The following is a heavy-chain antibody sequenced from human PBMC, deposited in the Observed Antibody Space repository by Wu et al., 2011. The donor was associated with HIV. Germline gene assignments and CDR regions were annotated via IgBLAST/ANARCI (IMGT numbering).Heavy chain of an antibody. CDR2: INPIGGST. V-gene: IGHV1-46*01. Sequence: QVQLVQSGAEVKKPGASVKVSCKASGYTFTSYSMHWVRQAPGQGLEWMAIINPIGGSTIYAQKFQGRVTMTRDTSTSTVDLTLSSLRSEDTAIYYCARDSLHYGSGSHFDSWGQGTLVTVSS. J-gene: IGHJ4*02. CDR1: GYTFTSYS. CDR3: ARDSLHYGSGSHFDS. D-gene: IGHD3-10*01.